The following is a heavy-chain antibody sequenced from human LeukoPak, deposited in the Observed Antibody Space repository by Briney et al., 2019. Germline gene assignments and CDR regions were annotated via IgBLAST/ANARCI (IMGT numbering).Heavy chain of an antibody. CDR2: ISYDGSNK. Sequence: PGGSLRLSCAASGFTFSSYGMHWVRQAPGKGLEWVAVISYDGSNKYYADSVKGRFTISRDNSKNTLYLQMNSLRAEGTAVYYCAKSENYYDSSGSPGYWGQGTLVTVSS. CDR3: AKSENYYDSSGSPGY. J-gene: IGHJ4*02. D-gene: IGHD3-22*01. CDR1: GFTFSSYG. V-gene: IGHV3-30*18.